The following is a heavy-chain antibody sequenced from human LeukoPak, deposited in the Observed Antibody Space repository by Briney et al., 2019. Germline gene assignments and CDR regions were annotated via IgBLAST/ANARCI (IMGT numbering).Heavy chain of an antibody. V-gene: IGHV3-48*01. D-gene: IGHD4-17*01. CDR2: ISSSSSAM. CDR3: ATIYGDYGY. CDR1: GFTFSNYW. Sequence: GGSLRLSCAASGFTFSNYWMSWVRQAPGRGLEWVSYISSSSSAMYYADSAKGRFAISRDNVKNSLFLQMSSLRAEDTAVYYCATIYGDYGYWGQGTLVTVSS. J-gene: IGHJ4*02.